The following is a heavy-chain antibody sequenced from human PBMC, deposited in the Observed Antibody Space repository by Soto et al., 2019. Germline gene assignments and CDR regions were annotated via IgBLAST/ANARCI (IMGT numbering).Heavy chain of an antibody. CDR1: GPSIGSSSYY. Sequence: SDTLSLTCSVYGPSIGSSSYYWEWIRQPPGKGLEWIGSIYYSGSTYYNPSLKSRVTISVDTSKNQFSLKLSSVTAADTAVYYCARQQWLVLNAFDICGQGTMVT. D-gene: IGHD6-19*01. V-gene: IGHV4-39*07. CDR2: IYYSGST. CDR3: ARQQWLVLNAFDI. J-gene: IGHJ3*02.